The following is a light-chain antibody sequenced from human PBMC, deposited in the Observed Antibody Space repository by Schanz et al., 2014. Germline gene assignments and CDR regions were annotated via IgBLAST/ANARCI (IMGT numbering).Light chain of an antibody. Sequence: EIVMTQSPATLSVSPGDGATLSCRASQSVSSNLAWYQQKPGQAPRLLIYGASTRATGIPARFSGSGSGTEFTLSISSLQSEDFAVYYCQQYNNWPQTFGQGTKVQTK. CDR1: QSVSSN. CDR2: GAS. CDR3: QQYNNWPQT. J-gene: IGKJ1*01. V-gene: IGKV3-15*01.